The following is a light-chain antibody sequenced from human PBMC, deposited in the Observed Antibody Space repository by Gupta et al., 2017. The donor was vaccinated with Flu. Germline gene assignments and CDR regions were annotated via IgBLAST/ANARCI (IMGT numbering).Light chain of an antibody. J-gene: IGLJ3*02. CDR1: SSDVGDYNY. CDR2: EVT. CDR3: SSYTSNNTWV. Sequence: QSALTQPASVSGSPGQSITISCTGTSSDVGDYNYVSWYQQHPGKAPKLLIYEVTYRPSGVSNRFSGSKSGNTASLTISGLQAEDEADYYCSSYTSNNTWVFGGGTKLTVL. V-gene: IGLV2-14*01.